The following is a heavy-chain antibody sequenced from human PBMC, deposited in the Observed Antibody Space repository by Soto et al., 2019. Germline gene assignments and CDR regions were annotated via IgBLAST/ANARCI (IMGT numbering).Heavy chain of an antibody. D-gene: IGHD1-26*01. CDR2: IYWDDDK. Sequence: GPRLVNPTQSLKLTCTCSRFSLSTTGVGVGWIRQPPGKALEWLALIYWDDDKVYNPSLKSRLTISQDSSKNQVVLTMTNMDPVDTATYYCAHRRSGDAFNMWGQGTMVTVSS. J-gene: IGHJ3*02. V-gene: IGHV2-5*02. CDR3: AHRRSGDAFNM. CDR1: RFSLSTTGVG.